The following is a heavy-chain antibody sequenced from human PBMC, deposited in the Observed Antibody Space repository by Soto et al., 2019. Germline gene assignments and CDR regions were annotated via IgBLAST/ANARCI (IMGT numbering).Heavy chain of an antibody. CDR1: GGSISSGGYY. Sequence: TSETLSLTCTVSGGSISSGGYYWSWIRQHPGKGLEWIGYIYYSGSTYYNPSLKSRVTISVDTSKNQFSLKLRSDDTAVYYCARGAVAGTEADYYYYGMDVWGQGTTVTVSS. D-gene: IGHD6-19*01. J-gene: IGHJ6*02. CDR3: ARGAVAGTEADYYYYGMDV. V-gene: IGHV4-31*03. CDR2: IYYSGST.